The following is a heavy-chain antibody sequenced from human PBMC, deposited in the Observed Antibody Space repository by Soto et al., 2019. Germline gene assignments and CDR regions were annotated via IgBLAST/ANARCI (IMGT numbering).Heavy chain of an antibody. V-gene: IGHV1-69*13. CDR2: IIPIFGTA. Sequence: ASVKVSCKASGGTFSSYAISWVRQAPGQGLEWMGGIIPIFGTANYAQKFQGRVTITADESTSTAYMELSSLRSEDTAFFYCARDSGGTTFPAFDIWGQGTMVTVSS. D-gene: IGHD2-15*01. CDR3: ARDSGGTTFPAFDI. J-gene: IGHJ3*02. CDR1: GGTFSSYA.